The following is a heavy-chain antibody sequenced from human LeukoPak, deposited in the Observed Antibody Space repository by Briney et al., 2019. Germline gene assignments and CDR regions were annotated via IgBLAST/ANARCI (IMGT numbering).Heavy chain of an antibody. CDR3: ARGSSGWYGDAFDI. J-gene: IGHJ3*02. CDR1: GVSFSGYY. V-gene: IGHV4-34*01. D-gene: IGHD6-19*01. CDR2: INHSGST. Sequence: SETLSLTCAVYGVSFSGYYWSWIRQPPGKGLEWIGEINHSGSTNYNPSLKSRVTISVDTSKNQFSLKLSSVTAADTAVYYCARGSSGWYGDAFDIWGQGTMVTVSS.